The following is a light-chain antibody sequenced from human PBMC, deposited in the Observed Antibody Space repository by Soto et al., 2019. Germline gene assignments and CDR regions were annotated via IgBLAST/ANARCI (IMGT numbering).Light chain of an antibody. CDR1: QGIGNY. CDR2: AAS. J-gene: IGKJ1*01. Sequence: DIQMTQSPSSLSASLGDRVTITCRASQGIGNYLAWYQLQPGKVPKILIYAASTLQSGVPSRFSGSESGTDFTLTIRSLQPEAVATYFCQKYNCAPRTFGQGPKVEI. CDR3: QKYNCAPRT. V-gene: IGKV1-27*01.